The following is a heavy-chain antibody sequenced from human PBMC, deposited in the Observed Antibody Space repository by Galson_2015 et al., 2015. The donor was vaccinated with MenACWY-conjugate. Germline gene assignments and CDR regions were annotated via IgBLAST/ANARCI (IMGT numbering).Heavy chain of an antibody. CDR3: VRGTVDYPGSDY. V-gene: IGHV3-74*01. CDR2: INTDGSER. D-gene: IGHD3/OR15-3a*01. CDR1: GFTFRNYW. J-gene: IGHJ4*02. Sequence: SLRLSCAASGFTFRNYWMHWVRQDAGKGLESVSRINTDGSERHYADFAKGRFTISRDNDRDTLYLQMNSLEVEDTAVYFCVRGTVDYPGSDYWGQGTRVTVSS.